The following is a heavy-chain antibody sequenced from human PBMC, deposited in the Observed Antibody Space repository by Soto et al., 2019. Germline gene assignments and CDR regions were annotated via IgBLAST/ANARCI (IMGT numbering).Heavy chain of an antibody. CDR1: GGSLSSGGYY. J-gene: IGHJ5*02. D-gene: IGHD2-21*02. CDR2: IYYSGST. CDR3: ARAENSVVTDNWFDP. Sequence: PSETLSLTCTVSGGSLSSGGYYWSWIRQHPGKGLEWIGYIYYSGSTYYNPSLKSRVTISVDTSKYQFSLKLSSVTAADTAVYYCARAENSVVTDNWFDPWGQGTLVPVSS. V-gene: IGHV4-31*03.